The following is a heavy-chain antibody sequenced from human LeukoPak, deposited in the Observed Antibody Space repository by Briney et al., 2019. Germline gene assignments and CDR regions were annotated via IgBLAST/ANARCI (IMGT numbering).Heavy chain of an antibody. V-gene: IGHV3-48*02. CDR3: AREDDSWGPNNLDL. Sequence: GGSLTLSCAPSAFTFSDHSMNWVRHAPGKGLEWISYIDTSSSTMYYADSVMGRFTISRDNAKESLYLQMNSLRDEDTAVYYCAREDDSWGPNNLDLWGQGTMVTVSS. CDR2: IDTSSSTM. CDR1: AFTFSDHS. D-gene: IGHD7-27*01. J-gene: IGHJ3*01.